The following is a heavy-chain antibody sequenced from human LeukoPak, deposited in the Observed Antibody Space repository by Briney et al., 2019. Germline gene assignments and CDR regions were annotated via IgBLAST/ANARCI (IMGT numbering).Heavy chain of an antibody. Sequence: PSDTLSLTCTVSGGSISSSSYYWGWIRQPPGKGLEWIGRMCDSGSTYYNPSLKSRVTISVDTSKNQFSLKLSSVTAADTAVYYCAEERYPEIAVAGIDPENWFDPWGQGSLVTVSS. CDR2: MCDSGST. V-gene: IGHV4-39*01. J-gene: IGHJ5*02. D-gene: IGHD6-19*01. CDR1: GGSISSSSYY. CDR3: AEERYPEIAVAGIDPENWFDP.